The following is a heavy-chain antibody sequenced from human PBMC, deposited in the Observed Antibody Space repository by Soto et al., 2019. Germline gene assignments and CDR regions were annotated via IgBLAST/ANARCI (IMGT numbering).Heavy chain of an antibody. CDR1: GGTFSSYA. J-gene: IGHJ4*02. CDR3: ARGPKPHTVVDYFDY. Sequence: GASVKVSCKASGGTFSSYAISWVRQAPGQGLEWMGGIIPIFGTANYAQKFQGRVTITADKSTSTAYMELSRLRSEDTAVYYCARGPKPHTVVDYFDYWGQGTLVTVSS. CDR2: IIPIFGTA. V-gene: IGHV1-69*06. D-gene: IGHD4-17*01.